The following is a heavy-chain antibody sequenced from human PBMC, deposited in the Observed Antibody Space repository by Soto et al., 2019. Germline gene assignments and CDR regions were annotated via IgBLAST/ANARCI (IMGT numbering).Heavy chain of an antibody. Sequence: GGSLRLSCSASGFTFSSYAMHWVRQAPGKGLEYVSAISSNGGSTYYADSVKGRFTISRDNSKNTLYLQMSSPRAEDTAVYYCVKDRDCSGGSCAGVPDYYYYYGMEGWGQGTTVTVSS. CDR1: GFTFSSYA. D-gene: IGHD2-15*01. CDR2: ISSNGGST. CDR3: VKDRDCSGGSCAGVPDYYYYYGMEG. V-gene: IGHV3-64D*08. J-gene: IGHJ6*01.